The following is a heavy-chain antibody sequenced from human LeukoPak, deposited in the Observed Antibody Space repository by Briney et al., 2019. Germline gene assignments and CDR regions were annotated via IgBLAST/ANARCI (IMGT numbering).Heavy chain of an antibody. CDR2: INHSGST. CDR3: ARVSRRGVRGVPRFDP. CDR1: GGSFSGYY. J-gene: IGHJ5*02. V-gene: IGHV4-34*01. D-gene: IGHD3-10*01. Sequence: PSETLSLTCAVYGGSFSGYYWSWIRQPPGKGLEWIGEINHSGSTNYNPSLKSRVTISVDTSKNQFSLKLSSVTAADTAVYYCARVSRRGVRGVPRFDPWGQGTLVTVSS.